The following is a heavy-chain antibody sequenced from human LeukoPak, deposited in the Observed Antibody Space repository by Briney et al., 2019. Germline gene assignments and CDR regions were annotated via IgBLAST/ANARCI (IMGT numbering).Heavy chain of an antibody. CDR3: ARGSEQWLTYFDY. D-gene: IGHD6-19*01. CDR1: XXSIXXXX. CDR2: IYXSGSX. V-gene: IGHV4-4*07. J-gene: IGHJ4*02. Sequence: SEXLSLTCTXSXXSIXXXXXXXXXXXXXXXXXWXGHIYXSGSXNXNPSXRSRVXMSVDTSKNQISLKLSSVTAADSAVYYCARGSEQWLTYFDYWGQGTLVTVSS.